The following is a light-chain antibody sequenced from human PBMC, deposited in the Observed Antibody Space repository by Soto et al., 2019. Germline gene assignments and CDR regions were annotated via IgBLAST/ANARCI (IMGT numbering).Light chain of an antibody. CDR3: SSYTSSSTNV. CDR1: SSDVGAYNF. CDR2: DVS. Sequence: QSVLTQPASVSGSPGQSITISCTGTSSDVGAYNFVSWYQQHPGKAPKFMIYDVSNRPSGVSNRFSGSKSGNTASLTISGLQAEDEADYYCSSYTSSSTNVFGTGTKVTVL. J-gene: IGLJ1*01. V-gene: IGLV2-14*01.